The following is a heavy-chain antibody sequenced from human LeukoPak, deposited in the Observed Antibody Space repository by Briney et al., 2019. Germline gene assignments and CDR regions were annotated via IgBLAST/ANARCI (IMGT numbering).Heavy chain of an antibody. D-gene: IGHD3-9*01. CDR3: ERDIFPLLRYFQQRDDAFDI. Sequence: GASVKVSCKASGYTFTGYYMHWVRQAPGQGLEWMGWINPNSGGTNYAQKFQGRVTMTRDTSISTAYMELSRLRSDDTAVYYCERDIFPLLRYFQQRDDAFDIWGQGTMVTVSS. CDR1: GYTFTGYY. CDR2: INPNSGGT. J-gene: IGHJ3*02. V-gene: IGHV1-2*02.